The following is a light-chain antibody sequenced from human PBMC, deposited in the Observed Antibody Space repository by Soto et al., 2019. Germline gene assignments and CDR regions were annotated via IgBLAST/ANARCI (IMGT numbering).Light chain of an antibody. CDR2: GAS. CDR3: QQYVSSPPFT. CDR1: QSVSSSY. Sequence: EIVLTQSPGTLSLSPGERATLSCRASQSVSSSYLAWYQQKPGQAPRLLIYGASSRATGIPDRFSGSGSGTDFTLTINRLQPEDFAVYYCQQYVSSPPFTFGPGTKVDIK. J-gene: IGKJ3*01. V-gene: IGKV3-20*01.